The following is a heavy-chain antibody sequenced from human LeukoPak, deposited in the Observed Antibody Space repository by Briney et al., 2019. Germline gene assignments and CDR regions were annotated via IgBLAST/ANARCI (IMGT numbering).Heavy chain of an antibody. Sequence: PGGSLRLSRAASGFTFSSYEMNWVRQAPGKGLEWVSYISSSGTTIYYADSVKGRFTISRDNAKNSLYLQMNSLRAEDTAVYYCARDASFGGRGNDYWGQGTLVTVSS. J-gene: IGHJ4*02. D-gene: IGHD3-16*01. V-gene: IGHV3-48*03. CDR3: ARDASFGGRGNDY. CDR1: GFTFSSYE. CDR2: ISSSGTTI.